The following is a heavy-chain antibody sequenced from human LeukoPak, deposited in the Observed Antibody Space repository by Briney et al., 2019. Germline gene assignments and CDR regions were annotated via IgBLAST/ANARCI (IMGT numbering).Heavy chain of an antibody. CDR2: ISAYNGNT. D-gene: IGHD4-17*01. V-gene: IGHV1-18*01. J-gene: IGHJ5*02. Sequence: ASVKVSFKASGYTFTIYGISWVRQAPGQGVGWMGWISAYNGNTNYSQKLQGRVTMTTDTSTSTAYMELRSLRSDDTAVYYCARDTVTTENWFDPWGQGTLVTVSS. CDR1: GYTFTIYG. CDR3: ARDTVTTENWFDP.